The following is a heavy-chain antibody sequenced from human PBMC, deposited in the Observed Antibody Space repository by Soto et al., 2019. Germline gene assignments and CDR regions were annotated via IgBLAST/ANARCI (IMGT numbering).Heavy chain of an antibody. CDR3: AKREVLTITLRYYDILAGYYY. V-gene: IGHV3-30*18. CDR1: GFTFSSYG. CDR2: ISHDGSNK. Sequence: HPGGSLRLSCAASGFTFSSYGMHWVRQAPGKGLKWVAVISHDGSNKYFADSVKGRFTISRDNSENTLYLQINRLRAEDTAVFFFAKREVLTITLRYYDILAGYYYWGQGT. J-gene: IGHJ4*02. D-gene: IGHD3-9*01.